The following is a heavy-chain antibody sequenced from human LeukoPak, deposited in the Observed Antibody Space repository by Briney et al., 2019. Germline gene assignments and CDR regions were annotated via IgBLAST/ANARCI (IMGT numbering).Heavy chain of an antibody. Sequence: ASVKVSCNVSGYTLTELSMHWVRQAPGKGLEWMGGFDPEDGETIYAQKFQGRVTMTEDTSTDTAYMELSSLRSEDTAVYYCATDPPYGDDVFDYWGQGTLVTVSS. CDR2: FDPEDGET. J-gene: IGHJ4*02. V-gene: IGHV1-24*01. CDR1: GYTLTELS. CDR3: ATDPPYGDDVFDY. D-gene: IGHD4-17*01.